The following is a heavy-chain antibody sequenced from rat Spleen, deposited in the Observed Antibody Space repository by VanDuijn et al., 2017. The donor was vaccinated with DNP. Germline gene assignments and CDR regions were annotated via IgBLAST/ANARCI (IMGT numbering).Heavy chain of an antibody. CDR2: INSAGST. V-gene: IGHV3-3*01. D-gene: IGHD1-6*01. CDR3: ARSSSILDYFNY. Sequence: EVQLQESGPGLVKPSQSLSLTCSVTAYSITSNYWGWIRKFPGNKLEWMGYINSAGSTNYNPSLKSRISMTRDTYKNQFFLQVNSVTTEDTATYYCARSSSILDYFNYWGQGVMVTVSS. CDR1: AYSITSNY. J-gene: IGHJ2*01.